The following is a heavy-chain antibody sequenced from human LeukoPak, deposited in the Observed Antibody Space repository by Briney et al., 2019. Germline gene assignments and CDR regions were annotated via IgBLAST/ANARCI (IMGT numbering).Heavy chain of an antibody. CDR2: ISYDGSNK. J-gene: IGHJ4*02. CDR1: GFTFSSYG. D-gene: IGHD3-22*01. V-gene: IGHV3-30*18. CDR3: AKTLRVYYDSSGQIDY. Sequence: PGRSLRLSCAASGFTFSSYGMHWVRQAPGKGLEWVAVISYDGSNKYYADSVKGRFTISRDNSKNTLYLQMNSLRAEDTAVYYCAKTLRVYYDSSGQIDYWGQGTLVTVSS.